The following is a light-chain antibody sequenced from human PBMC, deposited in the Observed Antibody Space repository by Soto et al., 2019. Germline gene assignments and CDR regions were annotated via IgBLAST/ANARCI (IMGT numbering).Light chain of an antibody. J-gene: IGKJ1*01. CDR2: GAY. CDR1: QSVSSSY. Sequence: EIVLTQSPGTLSLSPGERATLSCRASQSVSSSYLAWYQQKPGQAPRLLIYGAYSRATGISDRFSGSGSGTDFTLTISRLEPEDFAVYYCHQYGSSSWTFGQGTKVEIK. V-gene: IGKV3-20*01. CDR3: HQYGSSSWT.